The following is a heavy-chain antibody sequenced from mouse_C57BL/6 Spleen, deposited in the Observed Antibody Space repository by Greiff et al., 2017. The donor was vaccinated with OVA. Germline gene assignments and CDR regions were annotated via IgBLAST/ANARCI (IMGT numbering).Heavy chain of an antibody. CDR3: AKEEMVTTVFDY. CDR2: INPYNGDT. CDR1: GYSFTGYF. Sequence: EVQLQQSGPELVKPGDSVKISCKASGYSFTGYFMNWVMQSHGKSLEWIGRINPYNGDTFYNQKFKGKATLTVDKSSSTAHMELRSLTSEDSAVYYCAKEEMVTTVFDYWGKGTTLTVAS. V-gene: IGHV1-20*01. J-gene: IGHJ2*01. D-gene: IGHD2-2*01.